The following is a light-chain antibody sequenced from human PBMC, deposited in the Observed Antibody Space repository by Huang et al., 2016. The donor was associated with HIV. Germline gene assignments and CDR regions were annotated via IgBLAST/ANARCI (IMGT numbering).Light chain of an antibody. CDR3: QQYDNWPPGLT. Sequence: EIVMTQSPATLSVSPGGGAPLSCRASHNVRSNLAWYQQTPGQAPRLLIYDTSTRASGGPARFSGSGSGTEFTLTISGLQSEDFAVYYCQQYDNWPPGLTFGGGTKVEI. CDR2: DTS. J-gene: IGKJ4*01. CDR1: HNVRSN. V-gene: IGKV3D-15*01.